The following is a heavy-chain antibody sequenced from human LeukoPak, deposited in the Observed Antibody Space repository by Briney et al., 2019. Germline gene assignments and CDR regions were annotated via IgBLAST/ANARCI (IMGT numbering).Heavy chain of an antibody. CDR1: GFTFSSYW. J-gene: IGHJ4*02. Sequence: GGSLRLSCAASGFTFSSYWMHWVRQAPGKELVWVSRINSDGSSTSYADSVKGRFTISRDNAKNTLYLQMNSLRAEDTAVYYCAREGYSSSAGFDYWGQGTLVTVSP. V-gene: IGHV3-74*01. D-gene: IGHD6-6*01. CDR2: INSDGSST. CDR3: AREGYSSSAGFDY.